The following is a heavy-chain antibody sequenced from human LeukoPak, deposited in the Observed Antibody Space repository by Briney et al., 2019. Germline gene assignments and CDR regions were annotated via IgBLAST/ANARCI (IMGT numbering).Heavy chain of an antibody. CDR2: ISGSGGST. CDR1: GFTFSSYA. D-gene: IGHD6-19*01. V-gene: IGHV3-23*01. Sequence: GGSLRLSCAASGFTFSSYAMSWVRQAPGKGLEWVSAISGSGGSTYYAGSVKGRFTISRDNSKNTLYLQMNSLRAEDTAVYYCAKVVAVAGTYYSDYWGQGTLVTVSS. J-gene: IGHJ4*02. CDR3: AKVVAVAGTYYSDY.